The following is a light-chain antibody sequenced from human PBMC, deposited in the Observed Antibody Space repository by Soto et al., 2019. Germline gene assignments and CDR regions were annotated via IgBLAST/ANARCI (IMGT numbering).Light chain of an antibody. J-gene: IGLJ3*02. V-gene: IGLV8-61*01. CDR3: LLYMGSGSWV. Sequence: QAVVTQEPSFSVSPGGTVTLTCGLSSGSVSASYYPSWYQQTPGQAPRTLIYFTNTRSSGVPDRFSGSILGNKAALTITGVQADDESDYFCLLYMGSGSWVFGGGTKVTVL. CDR1: SGSVSASYY. CDR2: FTN.